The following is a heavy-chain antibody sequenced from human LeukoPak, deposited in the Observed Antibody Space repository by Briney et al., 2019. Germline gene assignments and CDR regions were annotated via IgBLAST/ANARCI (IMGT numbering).Heavy chain of an antibody. CDR3: VMGIAVAGTFDY. CDR1: GGSISSISYY. D-gene: IGHD6-19*01. Sequence: SETLSLTCTVSGGSISSISYYWGWIRQPPGKGLEWIGSIYYSGSTYYNPSLKSRVTISVDTSKNQFSLKLSSVTAADTAVYYCVMGIAVAGTFDYWGQGTLVTVSS. J-gene: IGHJ4*02. CDR2: IYYSGST. V-gene: IGHV4-39*01.